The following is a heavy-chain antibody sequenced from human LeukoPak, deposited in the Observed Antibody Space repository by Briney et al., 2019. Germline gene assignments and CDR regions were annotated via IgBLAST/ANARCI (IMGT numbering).Heavy chain of an antibody. D-gene: IGHD3-10*01. CDR2: IRYDGSNK. J-gene: IGHJ3*02. Sequence: PGGSLRLSCAASGFTFSSYGMHWVRQAPGKGLEWVAFIRYDGSNKYYADSVKGRFTISRDNSKNTLYLQMNSLRAEDTAVYYYARNYYGSGSYSSWGDAFDIWGQGTMVTVSS. CDR1: GFTFSSYG. V-gene: IGHV3-30*02. CDR3: ARNYYGSGSYSSWGDAFDI.